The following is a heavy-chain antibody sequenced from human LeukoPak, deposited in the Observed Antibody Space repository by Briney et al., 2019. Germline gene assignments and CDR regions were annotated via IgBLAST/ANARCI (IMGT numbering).Heavy chain of an antibody. CDR1: GGSISSYY. D-gene: IGHD3-22*01. J-gene: IGHJ4*02. CDR3: ARYGSSGYYPDFDY. Sequence: SETLSLTCTVSGGSISSYYWSWIRQPPGKGLEWIGYIYYSGSTNYNPSLKSRVTISVDTSKNQFSLKLSSVTAADTAVYYCARYGSSGYYPDFDYWGQGTLVTVSS. V-gene: IGHV4-59*01. CDR2: IYYSGST.